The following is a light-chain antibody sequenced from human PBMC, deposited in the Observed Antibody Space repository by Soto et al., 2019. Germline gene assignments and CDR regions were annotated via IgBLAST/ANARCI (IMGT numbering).Light chain of an antibody. CDR2: DTS. V-gene: IGKV3-11*01. CDR1: QSVSRY. J-gene: IGKJ4*01. Sequence: EIGLTQSPANLSLSPGDRANLSCRASQSVSRYLAWYQQKPGQAPRLLIHDTSTRATGVPDTFSGSGSGTEFTLTISSLEPEDSAMYYCQQRFSWPPTFGGGTHVEIK. CDR3: QQRFSWPPT.